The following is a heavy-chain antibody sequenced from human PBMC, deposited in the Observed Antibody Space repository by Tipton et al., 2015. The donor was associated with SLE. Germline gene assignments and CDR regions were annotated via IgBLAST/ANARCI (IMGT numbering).Heavy chain of an antibody. V-gene: IGHV1-18*01. CDR1: GYTFTIYG. D-gene: IGHD6-6*01. CDR2: ISTYNGNT. CDR3: ARFARASRRNYYFDY. J-gene: IGHJ4*02. Sequence: QSGPEVKKPGASVKVSCKASGYTFTIYGISWVRQAPGQGLEWMGWISTYNGNTNYAQILQGRVTITADESSNAAYMELSSLRSDDTAVYYCARFARASRRNYYFDYWGQGTLVTVSS.